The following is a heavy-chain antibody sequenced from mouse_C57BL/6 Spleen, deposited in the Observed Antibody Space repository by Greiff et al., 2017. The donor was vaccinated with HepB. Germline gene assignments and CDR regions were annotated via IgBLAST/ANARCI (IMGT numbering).Heavy chain of an antibody. D-gene: IGHD3-1*01. CDR2: IYPGDGDT. V-gene: IGHV1-82*01. CDR1: GYAFSSSW. J-gene: IGHJ1*03. CDR3: ARVGLGPYFDV. Sequence: VQLQQSGPELVKPGASVKISCKASGYAFSSSWMNWVKQRPGKGLEWIGRIYPGDGDTNYNGKFKGKATLTADKSSSTAYMQLSSLTSEDSAVYFCARVGLGPYFDVWGTGTTVTVSS.